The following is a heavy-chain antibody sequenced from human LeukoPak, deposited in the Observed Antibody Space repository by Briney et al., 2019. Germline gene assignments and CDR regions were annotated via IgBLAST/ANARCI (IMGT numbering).Heavy chain of an antibody. Sequence: GESLRLSCAASGFTFSNAWMSWVRQAPGKGLEWVGRIKSKTDGGTTDYAAPVKGRFAISRDDSKNTLYLQMNSLKTEDTAVYYCNWYCSGGSCYSSFQHLGQGTLATVSS. CDR3: NWYCSGGSCYSSFQH. J-gene: IGHJ1*01. CDR1: GFTFSNAW. D-gene: IGHD2-15*01. V-gene: IGHV3-15*01. CDR2: IKSKTDGGTT.